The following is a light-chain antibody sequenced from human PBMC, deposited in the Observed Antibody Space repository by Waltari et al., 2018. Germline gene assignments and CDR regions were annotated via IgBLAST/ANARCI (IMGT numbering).Light chain of an antibody. CDR2: DAS. J-gene: IGKJ3*01. Sequence: DIQMTQSPSSLSASVGDRVTITCQASQDISNYLNWYQQKPGKAPKLLNYDASNLETGVPSRFSGSGSGTDFTFTIRSLQPEDIATYYCQQYDNLLFTFGPGTKVDIK. CDR1: QDISNY. CDR3: QQYDNLLFT. V-gene: IGKV1-33*01.